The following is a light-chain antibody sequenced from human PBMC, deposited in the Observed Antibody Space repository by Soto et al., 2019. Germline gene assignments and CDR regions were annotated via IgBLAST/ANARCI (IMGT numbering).Light chain of an antibody. CDR1: SSNIGSSF. V-gene: IGLV1-47*01. CDR3: AAWDDSLSGQGL. Sequence: QSVLTQPPSASGTPGLRVTISCSGTSSNIGSSFVYWYQQLPGTAPKLLIYRNNQRPSGVPDRFSGSKSGTSASLAISGLRSEDEADYFCAAWDDSLSGQGLFGGGTKLTVL. CDR2: RNN. J-gene: IGLJ2*01.